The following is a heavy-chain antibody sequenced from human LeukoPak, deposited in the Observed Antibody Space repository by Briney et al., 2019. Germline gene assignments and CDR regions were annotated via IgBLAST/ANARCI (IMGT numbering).Heavy chain of an antibody. CDR1: GYTFTSYD. J-gene: IGHJ3*02. Sequence: ASVKVSCKASGYTFTSYDINWVRQAPGQGLEWMGWMNPNSGNTGYAQKFQGRVTMTRNTSISTAYMELSSLRSEDTAVYYCASLTTGYCSGGSCLTRTDAFDIWGQGTMVTVSS. CDR2: MNPNSGNT. V-gene: IGHV1-8*01. D-gene: IGHD2-15*01. CDR3: ASLTTGYCSGGSCLTRTDAFDI.